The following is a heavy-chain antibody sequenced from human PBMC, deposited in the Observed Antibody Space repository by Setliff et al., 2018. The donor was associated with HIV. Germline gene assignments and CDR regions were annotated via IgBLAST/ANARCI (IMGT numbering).Heavy chain of an antibody. CDR2: IIHSGGT. CDR1: GGSFSGYY. V-gene: IGHV4-34*01. CDR3: ARGGLGVVGAIDY. J-gene: IGHJ4*02. D-gene: IGHD2-15*01. Sequence: SETLSLTCAVYGGSFSGYYWTWIRQPPGRGLEWIGEIIHSGGTNYNRSLKSRVTISVDTSKNQFSLNLSSVTAADTAVYYCARGGLGVVGAIDYWSQGALVTVSS.